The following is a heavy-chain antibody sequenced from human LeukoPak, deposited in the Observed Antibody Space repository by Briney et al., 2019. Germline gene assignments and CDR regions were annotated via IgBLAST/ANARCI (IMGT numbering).Heavy chain of an antibody. CDR2: IYYSVSS. D-gene: IGHD3-22*01. Sequence: PLETLSLTCTVSGDSISRGGYYWSWIRQHPGKGLEWIGYIYYSVSSYYNPSFMSRLTISVDTSKNQFSLKLSSATAADTAVYYCARGNSSGFRWGQGTLVTVSS. CDR3: ARGNSSGFR. V-gene: IGHV4-31*03. J-gene: IGHJ4*02. CDR1: GDSISRGGYY.